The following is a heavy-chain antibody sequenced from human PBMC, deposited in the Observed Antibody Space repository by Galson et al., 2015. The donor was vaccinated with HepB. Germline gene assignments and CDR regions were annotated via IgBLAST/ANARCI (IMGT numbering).Heavy chain of an antibody. V-gene: IGHV1-18*01. CDR1: GYTFTSYG. Sequence: SCKASGYTFTSYGISWARQAPGQGLEWMGWISPYSGSTNYAQKFQGRVTLTTDTPTSTAYLELRSLRSDDTSVYYCARDRGRWDWGQGTLVIVSS. D-gene: IGHD5-24*01. CDR3: ARDRGRWD. J-gene: IGHJ4*02. CDR2: ISPYSGST.